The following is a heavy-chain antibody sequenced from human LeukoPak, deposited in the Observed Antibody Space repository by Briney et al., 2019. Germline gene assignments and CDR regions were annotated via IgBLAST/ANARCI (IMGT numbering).Heavy chain of an antibody. CDR2: ISYDGSNK. CDR1: GFTFSSYG. V-gene: IGHV3-30*18. CDR3: AKGSTLDY. D-gene: IGHD5/OR15-5a*01. J-gene: IGHJ4*02. Sequence: GRSLGLSCAASGFTFSSYGMHWVRQAPGKGLEWVAVISYDGSNKYYADSVKGRFTISRDNSKNTLYLQMNSLRAEDTAVYYCAKGSTLDYWGQGTLVTVSS.